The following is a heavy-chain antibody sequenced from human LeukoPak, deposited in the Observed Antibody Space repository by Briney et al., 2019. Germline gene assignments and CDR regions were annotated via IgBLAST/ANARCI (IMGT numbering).Heavy chain of an antibody. CDR2: INHSGST. CDR1: GGSFSGYY. CDR3: ARDITGTNPLGY. J-gene: IGHJ4*02. D-gene: IGHD1-7*01. Sequence: SETLSLTCAVYGGSFSGYYWSWIRQPPGKGLGWIGEINHSGSTNYNPSLKSRVTISVDRSKNQFSLKLSSVTAADTAVYYCARDITGTNPLGYWGQGTLVTVSS. V-gene: IGHV4-34*01.